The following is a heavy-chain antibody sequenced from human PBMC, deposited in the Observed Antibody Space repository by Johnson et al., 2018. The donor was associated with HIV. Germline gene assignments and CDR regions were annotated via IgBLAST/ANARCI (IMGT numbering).Heavy chain of an antibody. V-gene: IGHV3-7*02. Sequence: EVQLVESGGGLVQPGGSLRLSCAASGFSFGDYWMTWVRQAPGKGLEWVATIKQDGSEKYYVDSVKGRFTISRDNAKNSLYLQMNSLRAEDTAVYYCYAFDIWGQGTMVTVSS. CDR1: GFSFGDYW. CDR2: IKQDGSEK. CDR3: YAFDI. J-gene: IGHJ3*02.